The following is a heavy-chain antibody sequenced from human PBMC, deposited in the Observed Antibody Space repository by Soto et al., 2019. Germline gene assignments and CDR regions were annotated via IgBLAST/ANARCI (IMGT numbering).Heavy chain of an antibody. V-gene: IGHV1-69*02. D-gene: IGHD6-13*01. J-gene: IGHJ4*02. CDR3: ARRRYSSSWYDDY. CDR1: GGTFSSYT. CDR2: IIPILGIA. Sequence: QVQLVQSGAEVKKPGSSVKVSCKASGGTFSSYTISWVRQAPGQGLEWMGRIIPILGIANYAQKFQGRVTITADKATSTAYRELSSLRSEDTAVYYCARRRYSSSWYDDYWGQGTLVTVSS.